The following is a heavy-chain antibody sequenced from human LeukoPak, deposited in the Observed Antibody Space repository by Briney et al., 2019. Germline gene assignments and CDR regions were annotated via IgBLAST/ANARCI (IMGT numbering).Heavy chain of an antibody. CDR2: INPNSGGT. D-gene: IGHD6-6*01. CDR3: AREVTYSSSSLDY. CDR1: GYTFTGYY. J-gene: IGHJ4*02. Sequence: ASVKVSCKASGYTFTGYYMHWVRQAPGQGLEWMGRINPNSGGTNYAQKFQGRVTMTRDTSISTAYMELSRLRSDDTAVYYCAREVTYSSSSLDYWGQGTLATVSS. V-gene: IGHV1-2*06.